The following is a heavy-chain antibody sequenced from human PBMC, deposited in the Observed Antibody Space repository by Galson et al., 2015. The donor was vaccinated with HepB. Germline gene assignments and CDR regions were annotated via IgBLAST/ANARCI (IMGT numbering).Heavy chain of an antibody. V-gene: IGHV1-8*01. CDR3: ARGREGID. Sequence: SVKVSCKASGYTFIEYDVNWVRQATGQGLEWMGWMNPINGKTDYARKFQGRVSMTRDISITTAYLELTSLRSEDAAVYYCARGREGIDWGQGTLVTVSS. CDR2: MNPINGKT. CDR1: GYTFIEYD. J-gene: IGHJ4*02.